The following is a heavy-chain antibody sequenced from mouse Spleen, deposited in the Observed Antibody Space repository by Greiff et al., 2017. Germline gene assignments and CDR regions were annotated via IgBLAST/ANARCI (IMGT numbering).Heavy chain of an antibody. D-gene: IGHD1-1*01. J-gene: IGHJ4*01. CDR1: GFTFSDYG. V-gene: IGHV5-17*01. Sequence: EVQGVESGGGLVKPGGSLKLSCAASGFTFSDYGMHWVRQAPEKGLEWVAYISSGSSTIYYADTVKGRFSISRDNAKNTLFLQMTSLRSEDTAMYYCARDYYGSRYYYAMDYWGQGTSVTVSS. CDR3: ARDYYGSRYYYAMDY. CDR2: ISSGSSTI.